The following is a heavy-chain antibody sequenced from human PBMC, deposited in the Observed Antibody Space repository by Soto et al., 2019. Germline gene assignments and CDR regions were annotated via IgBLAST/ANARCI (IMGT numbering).Heavy chain of an antibody. D-gene: IGHD6-13*01. CDR1: GGTFSSYA. CDR2: IIPIFGTA. V-gene: IGHV1-69*01. J-gene: IGHJ4*02. CDR3: AREEVAAAGTCDY. Sequence: QVQLVQSGAEVKKPGSSVKVSCKASGGTFSSYAISWVRQAPGQGLEWMGGIIPIFGTANYAQKFQGIVKVTADESTVTAYMALSSLRSEDTAVYYCAREEVAAAGTCDYWGQGTLVTVSS.